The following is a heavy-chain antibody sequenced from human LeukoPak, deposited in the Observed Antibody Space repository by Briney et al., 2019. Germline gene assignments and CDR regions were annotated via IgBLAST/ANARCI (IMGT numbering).Heavy chain of an antibody. J-gene: IGHJ3*02. V-gene: IGHV1-18*01. CDR2: ISAYNGNT. D-gene: IGHD3-3*02. CDR1: GYTFTSYG. CDR3: ARDKELLAVVAHGAFDI. Sequence: ASVKVSCKASGYTFTSYGISWVRQAPGQGLEWIGWISAYNGNTNYAQKLQGRVTMTTDTSTSTAYMELRSLRSDDTAVYYCARDKELLAVVAHGAFDIWGQGTMVTVSS.